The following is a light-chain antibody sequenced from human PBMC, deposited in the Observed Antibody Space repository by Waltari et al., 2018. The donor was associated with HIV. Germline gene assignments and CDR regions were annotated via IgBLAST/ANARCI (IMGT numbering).Light chain of an antibody. V-gene: IGLV1-47*01. Sequence: QPVLTQPPSASATPGQRVTLPCSASHPNIGSNNVHWYQQPPGAAPKLLVSLNEQRPSGVPDRCPGSKSGTSASQVISELRAEDEADYFCSVWDDSLAGWMCGGGTRLTVL. CDR2: LNE. J-gene: IGLJ3*02. CDR1: HPNIGSNN. CDR3: SVWDDSLAGWM.